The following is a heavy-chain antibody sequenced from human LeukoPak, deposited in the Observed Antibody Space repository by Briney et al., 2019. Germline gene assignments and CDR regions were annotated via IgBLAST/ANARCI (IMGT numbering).Heavy chain of an antibody. J-gene: IGHJ6*03. CDR3: AKTGGDSVLYYYYMDV. V-gene: IGHV3-30*02. D-gene: IGHD3-10*01. CDR1: GFTLTSYG. Sequence: SGGSLRLSCAASGFTLTSYGMHWVRQAPGKGLEWVAFIQYDGSNKNYADSVKGRFTISRDYSKNTLYLQMNSLRAEDTAVYYCAKTGGDSVLYYYYMDVWGKGTTVTVSS. CDR2: IQYDGSNK.